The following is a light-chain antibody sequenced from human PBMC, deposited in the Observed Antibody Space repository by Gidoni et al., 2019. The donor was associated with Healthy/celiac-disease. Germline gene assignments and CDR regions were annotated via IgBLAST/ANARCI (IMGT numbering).Light chain of an antibody. Sequence: SYDLTQPPSVSVSPGQTASITCSGEKLGDKYACWYQQNPGQSPVLVIYQDSKRPSGLPERFSGSNSGNTATLTISGTQAMDEADYYCQAWDSSTAVFGGGTKLTVL. CDR3: QAWDSSTAV. V-gene: IGLV3-1*01. CDR1: KLGDKY. CDR2: QDS. J-gene: IGLJ2*01.